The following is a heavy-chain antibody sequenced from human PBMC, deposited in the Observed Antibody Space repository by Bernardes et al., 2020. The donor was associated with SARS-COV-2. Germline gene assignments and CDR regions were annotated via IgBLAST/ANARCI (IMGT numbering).Heavy chain of an antibody. V-gene: IGHV1-24*01. CDR2: FDPEDGET. CDR1: GYTLTELS. Sequence: ASVQVSCKVSGYTLTELSMHWVRQAPGKGLEWMGGFDPEDGETIYAQKFQGRVTMTEDTSTDTAYMELSSLRSEDTAVYYCATGASLVRTNWFDPWGQGTLVTVSS. J-gene: IGHJ5*02. CDR3: ATGASLVRTNWFDP. D-gene: IGHD3-10*01.